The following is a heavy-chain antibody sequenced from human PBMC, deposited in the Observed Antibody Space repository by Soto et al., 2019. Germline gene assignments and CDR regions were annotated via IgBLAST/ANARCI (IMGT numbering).Heavy chain of an antibody. CDR1: GFSVSGYA. CDR2: ISGSGSST. J-gene: IGHJ4*02. Sequence: GWSLRLSCAASGFSVSGYAVAWVRRAPGKGLEWVSAISGSGSSTYYADSVKGRFTISRDNSKNTLYLQMNSLRAGDAAVYYCAKTESFNGYYNAFDCWGQGTRVAVSS. CDR3: AKTESFNGYYNAFDC. D-gene: IGHD3-9*01. V-gene: IGHV3-23*01.